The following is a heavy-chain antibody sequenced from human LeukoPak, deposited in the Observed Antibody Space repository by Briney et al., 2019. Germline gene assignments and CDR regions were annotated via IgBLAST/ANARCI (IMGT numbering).Heavy chain of an antibody. J-gene: IGHJ4*02. CDR3: TRAPPGRDGYSEY. V-gene: IGHV3-21*01. Sequence: PGGSLRLSCAASGFIFSSYTMNWVRQAPGEGLEWVSSISDTSTYIYYADSVEGRFTISRGNAKSSLFLQMNSLRAEDTAVYYCTRAPPGRDGYSEYWGQGTVVTVST. CDR1: GFIFSSYT. CDR2: ISDTSTYI. D-gene: IGHD5-24*01.